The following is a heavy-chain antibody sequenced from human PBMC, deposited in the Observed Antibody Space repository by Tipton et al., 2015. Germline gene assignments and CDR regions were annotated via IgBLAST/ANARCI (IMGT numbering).Heavy chain of an antibody. Sequence: GSLRLSCAASGFTVSDYWMSWVRQAPGKGLEWVANIKQDGSEKYYVDSVKGRFTISRDNSKNTLYLQMNSLRAEDTAVYYCAKPVVPAAIWGAGYFDLWGRGALVTVSS. CDR3: AKPVVPAAIWGAGYFDL. CDR2: IKQDGSEK. V-gene: IGHV3-7*03. J-gene: IGHJ2*01. CDR1: GFTVSDYW. D-gene: IGHD2-2*01.